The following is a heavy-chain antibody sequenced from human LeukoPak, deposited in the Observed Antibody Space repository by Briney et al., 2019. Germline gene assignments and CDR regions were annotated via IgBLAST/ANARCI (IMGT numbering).Heavy chain of an antibody. CDR1: GYTFTSYY. D-gene: IGHD3-16*01. Sequence: GASVKVFCKASGYTFTSYYMHWVRQAPGQGLEWMGIINPSGGSTSYAQKFQGRVTMTRDTSTSTVYMELSSLRSEDTAVYYCARDGPSPFQLGAFDIWGQGTMVTVSS. J-gene: IGHJ3*02. CDR2: INPSGGST. V-gene: IGHV1-46*01. CDR3: ARDGPSPFQLGAFDI.